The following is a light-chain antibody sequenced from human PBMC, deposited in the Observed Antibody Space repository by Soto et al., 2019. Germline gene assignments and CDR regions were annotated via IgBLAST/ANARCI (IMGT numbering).Light chain of an antibody. CDR2: DAS. CDR3: HQRSNWPPS. V-gene: IGKV3-11*01. J-gene: IGKJ3*01. CDR1: QSGGGL. Sequence: EIVLTQSPATLSLSPGERATLSCRASQSGGGLLAWYQHKPGQAPRLLIYDASNRATGIPARFSGSGSGTDFSLTISSLEPEDFAIYYCHQRSNWPPSFGPGTTVEI.